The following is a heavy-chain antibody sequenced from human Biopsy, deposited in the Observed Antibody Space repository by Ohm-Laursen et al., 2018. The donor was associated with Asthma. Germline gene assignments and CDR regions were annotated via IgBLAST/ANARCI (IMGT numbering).Heavy chain of an antibody. D-gene: IGHD5-18*01. CDR2: ISSISSTI. CDR1: GFTFSSYS. V-gene: IGHV3-48*02. CDR3: ARFKRGYSYGYEGVFDY. Sequence: SLRLSCAASGFTFSSYSMNWVRQAPGKGLEWVSYISSISSTIYYADSVKGRFTISRDNAKNSLYLQMHSLRDEDTAVYYCARFKRGYSYGYEGVFDYWGQGTLVTVSA. J-gene: IGHJ4*02.